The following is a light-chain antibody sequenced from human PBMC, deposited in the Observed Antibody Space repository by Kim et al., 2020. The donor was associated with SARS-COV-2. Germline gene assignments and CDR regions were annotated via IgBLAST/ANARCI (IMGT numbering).Light chain of an antibody. CDR3: KQIYPTAT. CDR2: AAS. V-gene: IGKV1-39*01. J-gene: IGKJ4*01. CDR1: QNIGRY. Sequence: DIQMTQSPSSLSASVGDRVTITCRASQNIGRYLNWYQRKPGKAPKLLIYAASSLQSGVPPRFSGSGSGKVFPLTISSLQPEIFATYSCKQIYPTATFGGGTKVDIK.